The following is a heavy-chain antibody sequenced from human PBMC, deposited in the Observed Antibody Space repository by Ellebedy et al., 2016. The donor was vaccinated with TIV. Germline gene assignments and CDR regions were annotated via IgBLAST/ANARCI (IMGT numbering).Heavy chain of an antibody. V-gene: IGHV5-51*01. D-gene: IGHD7-27*01. CDR1: GYSFASYW. J-gene: IGHJ3*01. CDR3: AKSSTGDEDSFNL. CDR2: VYPGDSDT. Sequence: PGGSLRLSCTGSGYSFASYWIAWVRQMPGKGLEWVGVVYPGDSDTRYSPSFQGQVTISADKSIYTAYLQWSSLKASDTAMYYCAKSSTGDEDSFNLWGQGTMVTVSS.